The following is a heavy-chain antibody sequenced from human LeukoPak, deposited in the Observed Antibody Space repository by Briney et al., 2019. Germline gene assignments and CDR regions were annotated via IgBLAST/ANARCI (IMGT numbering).Heavy chain of an antibody. J-gene: IGHJ6*02. CDR2: IYYSGST. V-gene: IGHV4-39*01. CDR1: GGSISGSSYY. Sequence: SETLSLTCTVSGGSISGSSYYWGWIRQPPGKKLEWIGNIYYSGSTYYNPSLKSRVTISVDTSKNQFSLKLSAVTAADTAVYYCARGAVIAAADEYYYGMDVWGQGTTVTVSS. D-gene: IGHD6-13*01. CDR3: ARGAVIAAADEYYYGMDV.